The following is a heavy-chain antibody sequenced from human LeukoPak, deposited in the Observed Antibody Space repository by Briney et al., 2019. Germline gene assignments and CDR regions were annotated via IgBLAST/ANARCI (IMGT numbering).Heavy chain of an antibody. D-gene: IGHD2-15*01. V-gene: IGHV1-69*05. CDR2: IIPIFGTA. J-gene: IGHJ4*02. CDR3: GRKAGDCGGGSCYSIDY. Sequence: SVEVSCKAFGGSFSSEAISWVRQAPGQGLEWMGGIIPIFGTANYAQKFQGRVTITTDESTSTAYMEVSSLRSEDTAVYYCGRKAGDCGGGSCYSIDYWGQGTLVTVSS. CDR1: GGSFSSEA.